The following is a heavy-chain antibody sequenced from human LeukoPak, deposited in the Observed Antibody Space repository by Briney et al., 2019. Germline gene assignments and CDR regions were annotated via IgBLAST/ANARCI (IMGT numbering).Heavy chain of an antibody. CDR2: IYTSGST. CDR1: GGSISSGSYY. Sequence: SQTLSLTCTVSGGSISSGSYYWSWIRQPAGKGLEWIGRIYTSGSTNYNPSLKSRVTISVDTSKNQFSLKLSSVTAADTAVYYCARVRGSRGAFDIWGQGTMVTVSS. D-gene: IGHD6-19*01. J-gene: IGHJ3*02. V-gene: IGHV4-61*02. CDR3: ARVRGSRGAFDI.